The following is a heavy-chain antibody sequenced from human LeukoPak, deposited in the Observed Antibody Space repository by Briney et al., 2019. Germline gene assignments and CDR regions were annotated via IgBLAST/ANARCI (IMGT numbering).Heavy chain of an antibody. J-gene: IGHJ4*02. CDR3: ARHFYKRGSYLDY. CDR2: IYYSGST. Sequence: PLETLSLTCTVSGGSISSSSYYWGWIRQPPGKGLEWIGSIYYSGSTYYNPSLKSRVTISVDTSKNQFSLKLSSVTAADTAVYYCARHFYKRGSYLDYWGQGTLVTVSS. V-gene: IGHV4-39*01. D-gene: IGHD1-26*01. CDR1: GGSISSSSYY.